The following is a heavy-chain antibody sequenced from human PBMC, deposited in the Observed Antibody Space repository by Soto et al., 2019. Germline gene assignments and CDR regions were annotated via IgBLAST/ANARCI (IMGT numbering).Heavy chain of an antibody. V-gene: IGHV3-23*01. CDR3: AKATGTTLY. CDR1: GFTFSSYA. D-gene: IGHD1-1*01. CDR2: RGSGGRA. Sequence: EVQLLVSVGGLVQPGGSLRLSCEASGFTFSSYAMTWVRQAPGKGLGWVSARGSGGRAFYSDSVKGRFTISRDNSRNTLYLQLHSLRVDDTAVYFCAKATGTTLYWGQGTLVTVSS. J-gene: IGHJ4*02.